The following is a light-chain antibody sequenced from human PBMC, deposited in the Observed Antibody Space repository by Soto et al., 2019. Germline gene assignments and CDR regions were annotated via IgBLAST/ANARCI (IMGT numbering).Light chain of an antibody. Sequence: EIVMPQSPATLSVSPGDRATLSCRAGQSVSNNLAWYQQKPGQTPRLVIYGASNRATGIPDRFSGSGSGTDFTLIINRLEPEDVAIYYCQQYGGSPRITFGGGTKVDIK. CDR2: GAS. J-gene: IGKJ4*01. CDR3: QQYGGSPRIT. CDR1: QSVSNN. V-gene: IGKV3-20*01.